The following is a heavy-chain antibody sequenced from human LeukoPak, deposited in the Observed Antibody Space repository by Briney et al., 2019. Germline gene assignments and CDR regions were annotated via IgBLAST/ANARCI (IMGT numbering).Heavy chain of an antibody. CDR1: GGSISSYY. Sequence: SETLSLTCTVSGGSISSYYWSWIRQPPGKGLEWIGYIYTSGSTNYNPSLKSRVTISVDTSKNQFSLKLSSVTAADTAVYYCAGTGSSSVRFDPWGQGTLVTVSS. CDR2: IYTSGST. D-gene: IGHD6-6*01. CDR3: AGTGSSSVRFDP. V-gene: IGHV4-4*09. J-gene: IGHJ5*02.